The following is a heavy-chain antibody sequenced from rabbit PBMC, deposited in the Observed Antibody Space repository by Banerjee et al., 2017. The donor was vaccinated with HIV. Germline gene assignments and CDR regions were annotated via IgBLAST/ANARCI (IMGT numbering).Heavy chain of an antibody. D-gene: IGHD8-1*01. CDR2: INTANSDDT. CDR3: AREFPGSGYHLKL. V-gene: IGHV1S45*01. Sequence: QEQLVESGGDLVKPGASLTLTCTASGFSFSTYYYIWWVRQAPGKGLEWIACINTANSDDTYYATWAKGRFTISRTSSTTVTLQMTSLTAADTATYFCAREFPGSGYHLKLWGPGTLVTVS. J-gene: IGHJ4*01. CDR1: GFSFSTYYY.